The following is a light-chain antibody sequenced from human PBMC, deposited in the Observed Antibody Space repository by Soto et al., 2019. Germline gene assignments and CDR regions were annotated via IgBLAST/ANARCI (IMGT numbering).Light chain of an antibody. Sequence: EIVMTQSPATLSVSPGERATLSCRASQSVSRNLAWYQQKPGQAPRRLIYGASTRATGIPARFSGSGSGTEFTIISSRLQAEDVADYYLQQYNNRWTLGQGTKVEIK. V-gene: IGKV3-15*01. CDR2: GAS. CDR1: QSVSRN. J-gene: IGKJ1*01. CDR3: QQYNNRWT.